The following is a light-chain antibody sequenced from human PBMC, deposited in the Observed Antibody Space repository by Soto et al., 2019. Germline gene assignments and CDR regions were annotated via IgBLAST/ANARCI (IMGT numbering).Light chain of an antibody. CDR1: SRDVGSYNS. Sequence: QSALTQPASVSGSPGQSIAISCTGTSRDVGSYNSFSWYQHHPGNAPKLMIYEGSKRPSGVSDCFSGSKSGNTAPLTSAGLQDEEEDDYYCCSYEGNSYVFGTGTKLTVL. V-gene: IGLV2-23*01. J-gene: IGLJ1*01. CDR3: CSYEGNSYV. CDR2: EGS.